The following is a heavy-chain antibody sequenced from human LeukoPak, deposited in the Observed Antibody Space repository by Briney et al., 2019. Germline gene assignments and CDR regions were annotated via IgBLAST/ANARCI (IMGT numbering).Heavy chain of an antibody. CDR2: IYYSGST. CDR3: AREVAGTPWIDY. J-gene: IGHJ4*02. D-gene: IGHD6-19*01. Sequence: SGTLSLTCTVSGGSISSNNYNWGWIRQPPGKGLEWIGNIYYSGSTYYNPSLKSRVTISVDTSKNQFSLKLSSVTAADTAVYYCAREVAGTPWIDYWGQGTLVTVSS. V-gene: IGHV4-39*02. CDR1: GGSISSNNYN.